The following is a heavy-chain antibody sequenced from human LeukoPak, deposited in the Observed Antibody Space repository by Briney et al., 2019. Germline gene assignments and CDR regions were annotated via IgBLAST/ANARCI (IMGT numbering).Heavy chain of an antibody. CDR2: IVVGSGNT. CDR1: GFTFTSSA. Sequence: GASVKVSCKASGFTFTSSAVQWVRQARGQRLEWIGWIVVGSGNTNYAQKFQERVTITRDVSTSTAYMELSSLRSEDTAVYYCAAPGKYYYGMDVWGQGTTVTVSS. J-gene: IGHJ6*02. CDR3: AAPGKYYYGMDV. D-gene: IGHD3-10*01. V-gene: IGHV1-58*01.